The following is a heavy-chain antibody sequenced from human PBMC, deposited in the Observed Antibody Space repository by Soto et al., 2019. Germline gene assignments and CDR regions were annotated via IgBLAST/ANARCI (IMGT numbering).Heavy chain of an antibody. D-gene: IGHD3-10*01. CDR1: GFTFSSYA. Sequence: QVQLVESGGGVVQSGRSLRLSCAASGFTFSSYALHWVRQAPGKGLEWVALISSDGSNVYYPDSVEGRFAISRDNSNNALNLHMHSLRGKDTAVYYCARVGPLVRAKVYYGLDVWGQGTTVTVS. V-gene: IGHV3-30*09. J-gene: IGHJ6*02. CDR3: ARVGPLVRAKVYYGLDV. CDR2: ISSDGSNV.